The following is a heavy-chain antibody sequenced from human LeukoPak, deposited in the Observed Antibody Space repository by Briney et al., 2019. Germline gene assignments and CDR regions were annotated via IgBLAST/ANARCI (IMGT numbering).Heavy chain of an antibody. CDR2: ISSSSSYI. J-gene: IGHJ4*02. Sequence: GGSLRLSCAASGFTFSSYSMNWVRQAPGKGLEWVSSISSSSSYIYYADSVKGRFTISRDNAKNSLYLQMNSLRAEDTAVYYCAKGDSSGYYATSFGYWGQGTLVTVSS. CDR3: AKGDSSGYYATSFGY. CDR1: GFTFSSYS. V-gene: IGHV3-21*04. D-gene: IGHD3-22*01.